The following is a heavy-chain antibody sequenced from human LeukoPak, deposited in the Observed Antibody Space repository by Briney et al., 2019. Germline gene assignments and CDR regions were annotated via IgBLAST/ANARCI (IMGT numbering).Heavy chain of an antibody. CDR1: GFTFSSYA. V-gene: IGHV3-30-3*01. J-gene: IGHJ4*02. Sequence: PGGSLRLSCAASGFTFSSYAMHWVRQAPGKGLEWVAVISYDGSNKYYADSVKGRFTISRDNSKNTLYLQMNSLRAEDTAVYYCARDDVDYWGQGTLVTVSS. CDR3: ARDDVDY. CDR2: ISYDGSNK.